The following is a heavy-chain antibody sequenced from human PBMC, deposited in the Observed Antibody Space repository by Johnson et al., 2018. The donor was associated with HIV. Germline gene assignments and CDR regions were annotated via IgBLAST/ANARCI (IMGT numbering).Heavy chain of an antibody. D-gene: IGHD4-11*01. CDR2: IYSAGST. V-gene: IGHV3-53*01. CDR1: GFTVSSNY. CDR3: ARGINTVTTSGDAFDI. J-gene: IGHJ3*02. Sequence: QLVESGGGLIQPGGSLRLSCAASGFTVSSNYMSWVRQAPGKGLEWVSVIYSAGSTYYADSVTGRFTISRDNSKNTLYLQMNSLRAEDTALYYCARGINTVTTSGDAFDIWGQGTMVTVSS.